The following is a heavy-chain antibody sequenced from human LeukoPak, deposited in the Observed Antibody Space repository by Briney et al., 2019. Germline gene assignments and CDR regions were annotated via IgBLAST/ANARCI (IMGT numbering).Heavy chain of an antibody. Sequence: PGGSLRLSCAASGFTFSGSAMHWVRQASGKGLEWVCRIRSKANSYATAYAASVKGRFTISRDDSKNTAYLQMNSLKTEDTAVYYCTRREYCSSTSCLFDYWGQGTLVTVSS. V-gene: IGHV3-73*01. CDR3: TRREYCSSTSCLFDY. D-gene: IGHD2-2*01. CDR1: GFTFSGSA. J-gene: IGHJ4*02. CDR2: IRSKANSYAT.